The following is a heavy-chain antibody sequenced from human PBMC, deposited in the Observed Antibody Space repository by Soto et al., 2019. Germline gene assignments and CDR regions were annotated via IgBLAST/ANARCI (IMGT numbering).Heavy chain of an antibody. J-gene: IGHJ6*02. V-gene: IGHV4-34*01. CDR3: ASLTAMVYYGMDV. D-gene: IGHD5-18*01. Sequence: SETLSLTCAVYGGSCSGYYWSWIRQPPGKGLEWIGEINHSGSTNYNPSLKSRVTISVDTSKNQFSLKLSSVTAADTAVYYCASLTAMVYYGMDVWGQGTTVTVSS. CDR2: INHSGST. CDR1: GGSCSGYY.